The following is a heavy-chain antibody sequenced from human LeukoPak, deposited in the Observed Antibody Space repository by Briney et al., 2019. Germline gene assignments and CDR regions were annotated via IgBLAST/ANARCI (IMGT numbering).Heavy chain of an antibody. CDR1: GGSISSGSYY. CDR3: AREDARSVPTAISPLDY. J-gene: IGHJ4*02. Sequence: SQTLSLTCTVSGGSISSGSYYWSWIRQPAGRGLEWIGRIYTSGSTNYNTSLNSRLTISLDTSKNQLALKLSSVTAADTAGYYCAREDARSVPTAISPLDYRGQGTLVTVSS. V-gene: IGHV4-61*02. D-gene: IGHD2-2*01. CDR2: IYTSGST.